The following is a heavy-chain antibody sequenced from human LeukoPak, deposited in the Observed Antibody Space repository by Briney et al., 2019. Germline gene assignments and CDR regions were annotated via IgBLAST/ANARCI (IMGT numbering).Heavy chain of an antibody. CDR1: GGSFSGYY. CDR3: ARGSGIYYYYMDV. CDR2: INHSGST. V-gene: IGHV4-34*01. J-gene: IGHJ6*03. Sequence: SETLSLTCAVYGGSFSGYYWSWIRQPPGKGLEWIGEINHSGSTNYNPSLKSRVTISVHTSKNQFSLKLSSVTAADTAVYYCARGSGIYYYYMDVWGKGTTVTVSS.